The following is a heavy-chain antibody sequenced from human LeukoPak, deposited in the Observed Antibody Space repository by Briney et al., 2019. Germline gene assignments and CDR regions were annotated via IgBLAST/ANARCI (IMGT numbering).Heavy chain of an antibody. Sequence: SETLSLTCTVSGGSISSYYWSWIRQPPGKGLEWIGYIYYSGSTNYNPSLKSRVTISVDTSKDQFSLKLSSVTAADTAVYYCAREVVVVPAAIPENWFDPWGQGTLVTVSS. CDR3: AREVVVVPAAIPENWFDP. V-gene: IGHV4-59*12. J-gene: IGHJ5*02. D-gene: IGHD2-2*02. CDR1: GGSISSYY. CDR2: IYYSGST.